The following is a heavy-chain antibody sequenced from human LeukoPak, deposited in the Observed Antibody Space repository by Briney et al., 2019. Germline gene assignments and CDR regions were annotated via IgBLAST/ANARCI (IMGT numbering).Heavy chain of an antibody. Sequence: SETLSLTCTVSGGSISSSSYYWGWIRRPPGKGLEWIGSVYFNGNTYYNPSLKSRVTISVDRSKNQFSLNLNSVTAADTAVYYCARYGLLGLSEINAFDIWGQGTMVTVSS. CDR3: ARYGLLGLSEINAFDI. V-gene: IGHV4-39*07. CDR2: VYFNGNT. D-gene: IGHD2-2*01. J-gene: IGHJ3*02. CDR1: GGSISSSSYY.